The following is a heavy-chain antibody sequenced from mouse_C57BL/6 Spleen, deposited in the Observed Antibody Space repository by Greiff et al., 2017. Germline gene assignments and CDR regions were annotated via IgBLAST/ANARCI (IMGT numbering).Heavy chain of an antibody. Sequence: EVKLMESGGGLVKPGGSLKLSCAASGFTFSDYGMHWVRQAPEKGLEWVAYISSGSSTIYYADTVKGRFTISRDNAKNTLFLQMTSLRSEDTAMYYCASPAYYSNYEFAYWGQGTLVTVSA. CDR2: ISSGSSTI. D-gene: IGHD2-5*01. V-gene: IGHV5-17*01. CDR3: ASPAYYSNYEFAY. J-gene: IGHJ3*01. CDR1: GFTFSDYG.